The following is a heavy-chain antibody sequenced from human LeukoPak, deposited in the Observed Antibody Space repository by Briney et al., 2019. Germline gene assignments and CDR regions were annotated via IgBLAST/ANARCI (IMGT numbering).Heavy chain of an antibody. CDR2: IYHSGST. CDR1: GYSISSGYY. Sequence: SETLSLTCAVSGYSISSGYYWGWIRQPPGKGLEWIGSIYHSGSTYYNPSLKSRVTISVDTYKNQFSLKLNSVTAADTAVYYCARRLGEMATTYFDYWGQGTLVTVSS. V-gene: IGHV4-38-2*01. CDR3: ARRLGEMATTYFDY. J-gene: IGHJ4*02. D-gene: IGHD5-24*01.